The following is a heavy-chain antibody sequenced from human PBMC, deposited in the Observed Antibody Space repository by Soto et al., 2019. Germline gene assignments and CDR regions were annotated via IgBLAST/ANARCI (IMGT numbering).Heavy chain of an antibody. CDR3: ARGSCSGGSCYSYYYGMDV. CDR1: GGTFSSYA. D-gene: IGHD2-15*01. CDR2: IIPIFGTA. J-gene: IGHJ6*02. V-gene: IGHV1-69*13. Sequence: GASVKVSCKASGGTFSSYAISWVRQAPGQGLEWMGGIIPIFGTANYAQKFQGRVTITADESTSTAYMELSSLRSEDTAVYYCARGSCSGGSCYSYYYGMDVWGQGTTVTVSS.